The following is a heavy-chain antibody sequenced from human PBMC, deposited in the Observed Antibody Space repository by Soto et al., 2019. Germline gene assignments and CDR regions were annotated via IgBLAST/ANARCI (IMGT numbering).Heavy chain of an antibody. J-gene: IGHJ3*02. Sequence: QVQLQESGPRLVKPSGTLSLTCAVSGGSISSSYWWSWVRQPPGKGLECIGEIYHSGSTNYNPSLKSRVTISVDKSKNQFSLKLSSVTAADTAVYYCARRRITMIVVVFDAFDIWGQGTMVTVSS. CDR2: IYHSGST. CDR3: ARRRITMIVVVFDAFDI. CDR1: GGSISSSYW. V-gene: IGHV4-4*02. D-gene: IGHD3-22*01.